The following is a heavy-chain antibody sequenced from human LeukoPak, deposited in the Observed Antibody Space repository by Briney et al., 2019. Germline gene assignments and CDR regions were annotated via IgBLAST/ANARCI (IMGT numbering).Heavy chain of an antibody. Sequence: GGSLRLSCAASAFTFSSYSMNWVRQAPGKGLEWISYIGLSPTSVHYADSVKGRFTISRDNAKNSLYLQMNSLRDEDTAVYYCARDSHYAFDYWGQGTLVTASS. CDR1: AFTFSSYS. J-gene: IGHJ4*02. CDR3: ARDSHYAFDY. D-gene: IGHD2-2*01. CDR2: IGLSPTSV. V-gene: IGHV3-48*02.